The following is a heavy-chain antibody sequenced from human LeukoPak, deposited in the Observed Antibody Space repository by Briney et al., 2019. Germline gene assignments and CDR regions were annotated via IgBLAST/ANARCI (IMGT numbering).Heavy chain of an antibody. V-gene: IGHV3-21*04. CDR3: AKEITIFGVVISIDY. J-gene: IGHJ4*02. CDR2: ISSSSSYI. CDR1: GFTFSSYS. D-gene: IGHD3-3*01. Sequence: PGGSLRLSCAASGFTFSSYSMNWVRQAPGKGLEWVSSISSSSSYIYYAGSVKGRFTISRDNSKNTLYLQMNSLRAEDTAVYYCAKEITIFGVVISIDYWGQGTLVTVSS.